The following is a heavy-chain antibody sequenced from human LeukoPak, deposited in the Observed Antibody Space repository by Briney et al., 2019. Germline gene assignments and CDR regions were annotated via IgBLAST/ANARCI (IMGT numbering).Heavy chain of an antibody. Sequence: PSETLSLTCTVSGGSISGYYWSWIRQPPGKGLEWIGYMYYGGNTNYNPSLESRVTISVDTSKNQFSLRLSSVTAADTAVYYCARGRTFDNWGQGTLVTVSS. CDR2: MYYGGNT. CDR1: GGSISGYY. J-gene: IGHJ4*02. V-gene: IGHV4-59*01. CDR3: ARGRTFDN.